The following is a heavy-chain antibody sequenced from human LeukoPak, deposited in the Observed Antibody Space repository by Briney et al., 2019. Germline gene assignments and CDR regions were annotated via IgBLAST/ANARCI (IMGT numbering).Heavy chain of an antibody. CDR2: IYHSGST. Sequence: PSETLSLTCAVSGGSISSGGYSWSWIRQPPGKGLEWIGYIYHSGSTYYNPSLKSRVTISVDRSKNQFSLKLSSVTAADTAVYYRARHGSYCSGDCYINYWGLGTLVTVSS. V-gene: IGHV4-30-2*01. CDR3: ARHGSYCSGDCYINY. D-gene: IGHD2-21*02. CDR1: GGSISSGGYS. J-gene: IGHJ4*02.